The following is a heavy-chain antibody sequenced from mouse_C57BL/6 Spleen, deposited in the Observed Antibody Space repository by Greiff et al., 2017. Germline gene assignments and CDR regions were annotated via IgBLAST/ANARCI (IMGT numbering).Heavy chain of an antibody. CDR3: ARGGLYDGPYYCDY. D-gene: IGHD2-3*01. V-gene: IGHV1-55*01. CDR2: IYPGSGST. Sequence: QVQLQQPGAELVKPGASVKMSCKASGYTFTSYWITWVKQRPGQGLEWIGDIYPGSGSTNYNEKFKSKATLTVDTSSSTAYMQLSSLTSEDSAVYYCARGGLYDGPYYCDYWGQGTTLTVSS. J-gene: IGHJ2*01. CDR1: GYTFTSYW.